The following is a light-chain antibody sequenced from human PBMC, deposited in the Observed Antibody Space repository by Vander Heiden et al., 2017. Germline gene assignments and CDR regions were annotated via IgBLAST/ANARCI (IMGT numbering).Light chain of an antibody. Sequence: DIQMTQSPSSLSASVGDRVTLTCQARQDISNYLNWYQQKPGKAPKLLIYDASNLETGVPSRFSGSGSGTDFTFTISSLQPEDIATYYCQQYDNLPSWTFGQGTKVEIK. V-gene: IGKV1-33*01. CDR2: DAS. CDR3: QQYDNLPSWT. J-gene: IGKJ1*01. CDR1: QDISNY.